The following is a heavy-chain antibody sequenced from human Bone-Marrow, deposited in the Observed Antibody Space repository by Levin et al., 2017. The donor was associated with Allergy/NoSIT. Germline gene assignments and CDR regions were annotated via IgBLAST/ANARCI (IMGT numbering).Heavy chain of an antibody. J-gene: IGHJ4*02. D-gene: IGHD3-10*01. Sequence: PGGSLRLSCQVSGYNFDIYWIGWVRQLPGKGLEWMGLIYPRDSDTRYSSSFQGQVTISADKSIATTYLQWKSLKASDTAMYYCARHRQSGAEGHGIDYWGQGTQVTVSS. CDR3: ARHRQSGAEGHGIDY. CDR1: GYNFDIYW. V-gene: IGHV5-51*01. CDR2: IYPRDSDT.